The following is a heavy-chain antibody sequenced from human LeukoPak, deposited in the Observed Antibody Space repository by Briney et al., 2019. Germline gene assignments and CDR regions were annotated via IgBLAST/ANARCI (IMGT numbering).Heavy chain of an antibody. CDR2: INHSGST. J-gene: IGHJ6*03. CDR1: GGSFSGYY. D-gene: IGHD3-10*01. Sequence: SETLSLTRAVYGGSFSGYYWSWIRQPPGKGLEWIGEINHSGSTNYNPSLKRRVTIAVDTSKNQFSLKLSSVTAADTAVYYCARGRWFRWTYYYYMDVWGKGTTVTVSS. CDR3: ARGRWFRWTYYYYMDV. V-gene: IGHV4-34*01.